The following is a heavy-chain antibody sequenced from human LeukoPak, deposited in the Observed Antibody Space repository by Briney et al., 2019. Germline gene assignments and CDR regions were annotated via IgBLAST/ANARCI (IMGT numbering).Heavy chain of an antibody. CDR1: GGSISSGAYY. Sequence: SETLSLTCTVSGGSISSGAYYWSWIRQHSGRGLEWIGYIYDSVSTYYNPSLKSRVTMSVDTSKNHFSLKLSSVTAADTAVYYCARITMIVVVIDYWGQGTLVTVSS. V-gene: IGHV4-31*03. J-gene: IGHJ4*02. CDR3: ARITMIVVVIDY. CDR2: IYDSVST. D-gene: IGHD3-22*01.